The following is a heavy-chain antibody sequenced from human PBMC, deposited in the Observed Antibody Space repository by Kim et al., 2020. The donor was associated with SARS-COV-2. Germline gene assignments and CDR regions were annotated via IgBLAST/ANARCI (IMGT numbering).Heavy chain of an antibody. J-gene: IGHJ4*02. Sequence: GGSLRLSCAGSGFDFSAYHMHWVRQVPGKGLEWLSAIGTNEGHTWYADSVKGRFTITRDNSKSMLYLQMNSLRVEDTALYYCAKGRGSGSEAFVFGHWGQGALASVSS. CDR1: GFDFSAYH. CDR2: IGTNEGHT. V-gene: IGHV3-23*01. D-gene: IGHD3-10*01. CDR3: AKGRGSGSEAFVFGH.